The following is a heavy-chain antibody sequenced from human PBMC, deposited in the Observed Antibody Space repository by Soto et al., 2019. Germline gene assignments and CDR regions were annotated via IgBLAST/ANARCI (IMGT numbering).Heavy chain of an antibody. CDR2: IIPIFGTA. CDR3: ASPNIGVRGGKNYGMDV. J-gene: IGHJ6*02. Sequence: QVQLVQSGAEVKKPGSSVKVSCKASGGTFSSYAISWVRQAPGQGLEWMGGIIPIFGTANYAQKFQGRVTITADDSTSTAYMELSSLRSEDTAVYYCASPNIGVRGGKNYGMDVWGQGTTVTVSS. D-gene: IGHD3-10*01. V-gene: IGHV1-69*01. CDR1: GGTFSSYA.